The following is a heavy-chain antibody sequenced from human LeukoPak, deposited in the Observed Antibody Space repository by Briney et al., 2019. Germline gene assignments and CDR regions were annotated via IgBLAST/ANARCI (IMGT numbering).Heavy chain of an antibody. Sequence: SGGSLRLSCAASGFTLSSYSMNWVRQAQGKGREWVSAISSSSSYIYYADSVKGRFTISRDNAKNSLYLQMNSLRAEDTAVYYCAREYSYGSLYYFDYWGQGTLVTVSS. J-gene: IGHJ4*02. CDR2: ISSSSSYI. D-gene: IGHD5-18*01. CDR1: GFTLSSYS. CDR3: AREYSYGSLYYFDY. V-gene: IGHV3-21*01.